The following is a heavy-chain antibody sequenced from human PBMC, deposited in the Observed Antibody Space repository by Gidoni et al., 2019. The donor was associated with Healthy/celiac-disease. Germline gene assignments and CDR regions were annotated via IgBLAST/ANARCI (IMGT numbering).Heavy chain of an antibody. V-gene: IGHV3-73*02. CDR2: IRSKSNSYAT. J-gene: IGHJ5*02. CDR1: GFTFSGFA. CDR3: TRRIAVASRFDP. D-gene: IGHD6-19*01. Sequence: EVQLVESGGGLVQPGGSLKLSWAASGFTFSGFAMHWVRQASGKGLEWVGRIRSKSNSYATAYAASVKGRFTISRDDSKNTAYLQMNSLKTEDTAVYYCTRRIAVASRFDPWGQGTLVTVSS.